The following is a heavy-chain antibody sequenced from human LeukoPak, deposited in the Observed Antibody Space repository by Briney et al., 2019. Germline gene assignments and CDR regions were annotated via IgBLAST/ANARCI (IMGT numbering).Heavy chain of an antibody. Sequence: GASVKVSCKASGYTFTGYYMHWVRQAPGQGLEWMGWINPNSGGTNYAQKFQGRVTMTRDTSISTAYMELSRLRSDDTAVYYCARVPKMRYFDWLLRPFDYWGQGTLVTVSS. CDR2: INPNSGGT. J-gene: IGHJ4*02. V-gene: IGHV1-2*02. D-gene: IGHD3-9*01. CDR3: ARVPKMRYFDWLLRPFDY. CDR1: GYTFTGYY.